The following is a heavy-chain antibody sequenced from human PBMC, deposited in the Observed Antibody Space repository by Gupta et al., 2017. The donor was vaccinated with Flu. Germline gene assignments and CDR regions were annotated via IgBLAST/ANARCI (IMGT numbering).Heavy chain of an antibody. CDR3: AKEWQDWWYFDL. D-gene: IGHD2-15*01. CDR1: FTFSSFA. V-gene: IGHV3-23*01. Sequence: FTFSSFAMSWVRQAPGKGLEWFSGISFGGTTYYADSVTGRFTISRDNSKNTLYLQMHSLRAEDTAVYYCAKEWQDWWYFDLWGRGTLVAVSS. J-gene: IGHJ2*01. CDR2: ISFGGTT.